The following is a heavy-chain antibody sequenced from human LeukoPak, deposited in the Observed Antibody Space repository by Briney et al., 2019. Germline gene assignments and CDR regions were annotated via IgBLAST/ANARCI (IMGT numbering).Heavy chain of an antibody. D-gene: IGHD2-15*01. V-gene: IGHV1-18*01. CDR2: ISAYDGNT. J-gene: IGHJ4*02. CDR3: ARDPPALHCSGGSCYFDY. Sequence: ASVKVSCKASGYTFTSYGISWVRQAPGQGLEWMGWISAYDGNTNYAQKLQGRVTMTADTSTSTAYMELRSLRSDDTAVYYCARDPPALHCSGGSCYFDYWGQGTLVTVSS. CDR1: GYTFTSYG.